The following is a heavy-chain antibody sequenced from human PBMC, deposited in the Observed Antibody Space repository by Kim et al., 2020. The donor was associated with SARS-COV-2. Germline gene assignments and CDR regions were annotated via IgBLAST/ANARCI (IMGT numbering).Heavy chain of an antibody. CDR2: ISSSSSYI. J-gene: IGHJ4*02. CDR3: ARGADYGDYTPFDY. Sequence: GGSLRLSCAASGFTFSSYSMNWVRQAPGKWLEWVSSISSSSSYIYYADSVKGRFTISRDNSKNSLYLQMNSLRAEDTAVYYCARGADYGDYTPFDYWGQGTLVTVSS. CDR1: GFTFSSYS. D-gene: IGHD4-17*01. V-gene: IGHV3-21*01.